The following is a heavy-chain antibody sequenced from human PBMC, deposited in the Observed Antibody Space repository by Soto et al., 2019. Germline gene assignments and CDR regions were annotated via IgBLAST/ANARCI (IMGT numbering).Heavy chain of an antibody. Sequence: SETLSLTCSVSGGSISSGYWTWIRQPPGKGLEWIGYIYYGGSINYNPSLKSRVIISVDTAKNQFSLRLSSVSAADTAVYYCARGHTPWGWFDPWGQGALVTVSS. CDR3: ARGHTPWGWFDP. CDR2: IYYGGSI. J-gene: IGHJ5*02. CDR1: GGSISSGY. V-gene: IGHV4-59*01. D-gene: IGHD3-16*01.